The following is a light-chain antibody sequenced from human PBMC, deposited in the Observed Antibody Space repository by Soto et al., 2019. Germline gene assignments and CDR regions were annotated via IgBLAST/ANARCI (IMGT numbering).Light chain of an antibody. Sequence: QSVLTQPASVSGSPGQSITISCTGTSSDVGSYNLVSWFQQHPGKAPKLLIYELTKRPSGASNRFSASRSGNTASLTISGLQTEDEADYYCFSYAGRGTYVFGTGTKLTVL. J-gene: IGLJ1*01. CDR2: ELT. V-gene: IGLV2-23*02. CDR1: SSDVGSYNL. CDR3: FSYAGRGTYV.